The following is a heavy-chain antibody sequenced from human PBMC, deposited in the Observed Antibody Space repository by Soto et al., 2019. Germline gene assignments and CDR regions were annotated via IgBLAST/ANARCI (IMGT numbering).Heavy chain of an antibody. V-gene: IGHV1-3*01. D-gene: IGHD6-19*01. J-gene: IGHJ4*02. CDR2: INAGNGNT. Sequence: GASVKVSCKASGYTFTSYAMHWVRQAPGQRLEWMGWINAGNGNTKYSQKFQGRVTITRDTSASTAYMELSSLRSEDTAVYYCARATTKASYSSGSLGYWGQGTLVTVSS. CDR1: GYTFTSYA. CDR3: ARATTKASYSSGSLGY.